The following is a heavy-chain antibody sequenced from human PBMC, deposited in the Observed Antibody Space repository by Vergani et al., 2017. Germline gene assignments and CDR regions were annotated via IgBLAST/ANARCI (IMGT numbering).Heavy chain of an antibody. D-gene: IGHD5-18*01. CDR2: IRTSENGGTS. V-gene: IGHV3-49*04. CDR3: TRGYKYGYD. J-gene: IGHJ4*02. CDR1: GFPFHGFG. Sequence: EVKLVESGGGLVQPGQSLRLACITSGFPFHGFGINWVRQAPGKGLEWISLIRTSENGGTSHYAASVAGRFSISRDDSKSVAYLQMDGLKTDDTATYYCTRGYKYGYDWGQGTLVTVSS.